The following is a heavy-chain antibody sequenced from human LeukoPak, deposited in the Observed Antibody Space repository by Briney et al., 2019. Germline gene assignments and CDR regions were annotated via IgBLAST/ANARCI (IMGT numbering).Heavy chain of an antibody. D-gene: IGHD3-10*01. V-gene: IGHV1-46*01. CDR3: ARDLRSGSVRFDY. Sequence: ASVKVSCKASGYTFTTHYIHWVRQAPGQGLEWMGIINPSGGSTNYAQKFQGRVTMTRDTSTSTVYMELSGLTSEDTGVYYCARDLRSGSVRFDYWGQGTLVIVSS. CDR1: GYTFTTHY. CDR2: INPSGGST. J-gene: IGHJ4*02.